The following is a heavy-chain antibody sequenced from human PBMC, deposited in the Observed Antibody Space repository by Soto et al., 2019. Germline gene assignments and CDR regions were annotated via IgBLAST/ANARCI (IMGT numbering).Heavy chain of an antibody. J-gene: IGHJ4*02. CDR3: ARGFAGGYQIDY. D-gene: IGHD3-22*01. Sequence: RASVKVSCKASGYSFTSYDINWVRQATGQGLEWMGWMNPNSGNTGYAQKFQGRVTMTRNTSISTAYMELSSLRSEDTAVYYCARGFAGGYQIDYWGQGTLVTVSS. CDR2: MNPNSGNT. V-gene: IGHV1-8*01. CDR1: GYSFTSYD.